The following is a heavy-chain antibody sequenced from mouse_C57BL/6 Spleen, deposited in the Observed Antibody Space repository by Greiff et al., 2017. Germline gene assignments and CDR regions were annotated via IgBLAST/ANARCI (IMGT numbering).Heavy chain of an antibody. V-gene: IGHV1-64*01. D-gene: IGHD1-1*01. CDR3: ARLGITTFAY. CDR2: IHPNSGST. CDR1: GYTFTSYW. J-gene: IGHJ3*01. Sequence: QVQLKQPGAELVKPGASVKLSCKASGYTFTSYWMNWVKQRPGQGLEWIGMIHPNSGSTNYNEKFKSKATLTVDKSSSTAYMQLRSLTSEDSAVYYCARLGITTFAYWGQGTLVTVSA.